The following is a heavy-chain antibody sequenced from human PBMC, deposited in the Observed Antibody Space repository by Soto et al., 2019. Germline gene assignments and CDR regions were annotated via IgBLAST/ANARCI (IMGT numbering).Heavy chain of an antibody. V-gene: IGHV3-48*02. CDR2: ISRTSGTI. D-gene: IGHD3-10*01. Sequence: GGSLRLSCAASGFTFSSYSMNWVRQAPGKGLEWVSYISRTSGTIHYADSVKGRFTISRDNAKNSLYLQMNSLRDEDTAVYYCARDGGGLDYLYYFDYWGQGALVTVSS. J-gene: IGHJ4*02. CDR3: ARDGGGLDYLYYFDY. CDR1: GFTFSSYS.